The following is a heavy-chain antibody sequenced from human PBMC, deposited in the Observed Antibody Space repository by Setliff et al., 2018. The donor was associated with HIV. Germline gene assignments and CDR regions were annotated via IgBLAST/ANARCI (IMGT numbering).Heavy chain of an antibody. Sequence: NPSETLSLTCSVSGGSINSDNYYWGWIRQAPGKGLEWIGSIYYSGTTYYSPSLRGRVTISVDRSRNQFSLTLNSVTAADTATYYCASRGIVVVTMSMPDEFFVHWGHGTLVTVSS. J-gene: IGHJ1*01. CDR2: IYYSGTT. CDR1: GGSINSDNYY. D-gene: IGHD2-21*02. V-gene: IGHV4-39*01. CDR3: ASRGIVVVTMSMPDEFFVH.